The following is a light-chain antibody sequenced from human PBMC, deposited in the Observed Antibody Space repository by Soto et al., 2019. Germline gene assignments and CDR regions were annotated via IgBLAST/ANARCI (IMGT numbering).Light chain of an antibody. V-gene: IGLV2-11*01. CDR1: SSDVGDYNY. J-gene: IGLJ3*02. CDR2: DVS. CDR3: CAFAGSYTVWV. Sequence: QSALTQPRSVSGSPGQSVTISCTGTSSDVGDYNYVSWYQQYPGKAPKLVIYDVSKRPSGVPDRFSGSKSGNTASLTLSGLQAEDEADYYCCAFAGSYTVWVFGGGTKLTVL.